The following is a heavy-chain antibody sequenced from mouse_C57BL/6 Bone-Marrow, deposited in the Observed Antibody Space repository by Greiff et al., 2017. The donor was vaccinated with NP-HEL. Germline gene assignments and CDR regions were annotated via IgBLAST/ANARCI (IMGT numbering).Heavy chain of an antibody. CDR3: ARRDYGSFAY. Sequence: VQLKESGPELVKPGASVKIPCKASGYTFTDYNMDWVKQSHGKSLEWIGDINPNNGGTIYNQKFKGKATLTVDKSSSTAYMELRSLTSEDTAVYYCARRDYGSFAYWGRGTLVTVSA. CDR2: INPNNGGT. CDR1: GYTFTDYN. D-gene: IGHD1-1*01. V-gene: IGHV1-18*01. J-gene: IGHJ3*01.